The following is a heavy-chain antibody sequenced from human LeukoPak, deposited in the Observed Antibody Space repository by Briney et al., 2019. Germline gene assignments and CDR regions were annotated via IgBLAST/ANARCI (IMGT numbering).Heavy chain of an antibody. CDR1: GGSISSSNW. CDR2: IYHSGST. V-gene: IGHV4-4*02. D-gene: IGHD2-15*01. J-gene: IGHJ3*02. CDR3: ARASRYCSGGSCYLLGAFDI. Sequence: PSETLSLTCAVSGGSISSSNWWSWVRQPPGKGLEWIGEIYHSGSTNYNPSLKSRVTIPVDKSKNQFSLKLSSVTAADTAVYYCARASRYCSGGSCYLLGAFDIWGQGTVVTVSS.